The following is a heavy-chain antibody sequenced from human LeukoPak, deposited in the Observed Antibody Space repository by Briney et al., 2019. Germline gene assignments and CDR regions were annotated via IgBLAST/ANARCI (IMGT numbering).Heavy chain of an antibody. J-gene: IGHJ4*01. CDR3: ATDVRSSPLGF. CDR1: VFTVTNDY. D-gene: IGHD6-13*01. CDR2: IYSGGST. Sequence: GGSLRLSCAVSVFTVTNDYMNWVRQAPGKGLEWVSIIYSGGSTYYADSVKGRFTISRDSSNNTLFLQMSNLRADDSGLYYCATDVRSSPLGFWGHGTLVTVSS. V-gene: IGHV3-66*01.